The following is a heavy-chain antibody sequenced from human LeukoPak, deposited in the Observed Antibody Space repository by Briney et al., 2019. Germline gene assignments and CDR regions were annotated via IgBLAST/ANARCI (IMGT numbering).Heavy chain of an antibody. D-gene: IGHD5-18*01. J-gene: IGHJ3*02. CDR2: IYYSGIT. CDR3: KGYSYAFDI. V-gene: IGHV4-39*01. Sequence: SETLSLTCTVSGGPISSSSYYWGWLRQPPGKGLEWIGAIYYSGITYYNPSLKSRVTISVDTSKNQFSLKLNSVTAADTAVYYCKGYSYAFDIWGQGTMVTVSS. CDR1: GGPISSSSYY.